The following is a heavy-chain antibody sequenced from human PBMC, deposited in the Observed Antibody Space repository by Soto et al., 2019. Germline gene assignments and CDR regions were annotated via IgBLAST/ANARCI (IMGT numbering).Heavy chain of an antibody. V-gene: IGHV4-59*08. D-gene: IGHD4-17*01. Sequence: QVQLQESGPGLVKPSETLSLTCTVSGGSISSYYWSWIRQPPGKGLEWSGYIYYSGSTNYNPSLKSRVTISVDTSKNQFSLKLSSVTAADTAVYYCARRYGDAFDIWGHGTMVTVSS. CDR2: IYYSGST. CDR3: ARRYGDAFDI. CDR1: GGSISSYY. J-gene: IGHJ3*02.